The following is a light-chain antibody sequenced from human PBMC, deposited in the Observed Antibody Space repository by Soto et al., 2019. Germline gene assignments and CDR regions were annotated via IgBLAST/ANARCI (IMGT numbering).Light chain of an antibody. J-gene: IGKJ1*01. CDR1: QGISSY. Sequence: AIRMTQSPSSFSASTGDRVTITCRASQGISSYLAWYQQKPGTAPKLLIYAASTLQSGVPSRFSGSGSGTDFTLTISCLQSEDFATHDCQQYYSYPHAFGHGTKVEIK. CDR3: QQYYSYPHA. V-gene: IGKV1-8*01. CDR2: AAS.